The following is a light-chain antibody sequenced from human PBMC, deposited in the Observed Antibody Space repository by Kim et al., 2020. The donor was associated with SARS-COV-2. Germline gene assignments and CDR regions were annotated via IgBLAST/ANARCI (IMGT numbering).Light chain of an antibody. J-gene: IGKJ2*01. CDR2: GAS. V-gene: IGKV3-20*01. Sequence: EIVLTQSPGTVSLSPGERATLSCRASQSVSSSYLAWYQQKPGQAPRRLIYGASNRATGIPDRFSGSGSGTDFTLTISRLEPEDFAVYYCQQRKTFGQGTKLEI. CDR3: QQRKT. CDR1: QSVSSSY.